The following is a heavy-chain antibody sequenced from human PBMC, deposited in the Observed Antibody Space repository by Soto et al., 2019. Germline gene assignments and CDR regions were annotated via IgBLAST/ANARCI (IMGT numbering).Heavy chain of an antibody. V-gene: IGHV3-30*18. J-gene: IGHJ6*02. CDR3: AKERGYYGSGSYSVGENYYGMDV. CDR1: GFTFSSYG. CDR2: ISYDGSNK. Sequence: QVQLVESGGGVVQPGRSLRLSCAASGFTFSSYGMHWVRQAPGKGLEWVAVISYDGSNKYYADSVKGRFTISRDNSKNTLYLQKNSLRAEDTAVYYCAKERGYYGSGSYSVGENYYGMDVWGQGTTVTVSS. D-gene: IGHD3-10*01.